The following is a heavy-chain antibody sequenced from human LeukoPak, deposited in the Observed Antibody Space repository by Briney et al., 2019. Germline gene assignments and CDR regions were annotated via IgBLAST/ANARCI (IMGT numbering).Heavy chain of an antibody. V-gene: IGHV3-21*01. D-gene: IGHD3-10*01. J-gene: IGHJ4*02. CDR1: GFTFSSYS. CDR2: ISSSSSYI. Sequence: GGSLRLSCAASGFTFSSYSMNWVRQAPGKGLEWVSSISSSSSYIYYADSVKGRFTISRDNAKNSLYLQMNSLRAEDTAVYYCARDDGGMVRGVFDYWGQGTLVTVSS. CDR3: ARDDGGMVRGVFDY.